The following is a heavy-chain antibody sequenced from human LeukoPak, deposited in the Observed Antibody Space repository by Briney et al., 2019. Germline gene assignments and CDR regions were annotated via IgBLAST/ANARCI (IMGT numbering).Heavy chain of an antibody. J-gene: IGHJ4*02. CDR2: INAGNGNT. CDR1: GYTFTSYA. D-gene: IGHD2-8*01. V-gene: IGHV1-3*01. CDR3: ARLKYCTNGVCYAGFDY. Sequence: ASVKDSCKASGYTFTSYAMHWVRQAPGQRLEWMGWINAGNGNTKYSQKFQGRVTITRDTSADTAYMELSSLRSEDTAVYYCARLKYCTNGVCYAGFDYWGQGTLVTVSS.